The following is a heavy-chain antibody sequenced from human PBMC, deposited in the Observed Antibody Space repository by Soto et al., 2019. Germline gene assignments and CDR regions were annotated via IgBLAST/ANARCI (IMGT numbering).Heavy chain of an antibody. D-gene: IGHD6-13*01. V-gene: IGHV4-39*07. CDR3: ARTWVAAAGGFDY. CDR2: IYSSENT. Sequence: PSETLSLTCTVSGGSVSSNSYSWGWIRQSPGKGLEWIGTIYSSENTYYNPSLLSRVTISVDTSKNEFSLKLSSVTAADTAVYYCARTWVAAAGGFDYWGQGTLVTXSS. J-gene: IGHJ4*02. CDR1: GGSVSSNSYS.